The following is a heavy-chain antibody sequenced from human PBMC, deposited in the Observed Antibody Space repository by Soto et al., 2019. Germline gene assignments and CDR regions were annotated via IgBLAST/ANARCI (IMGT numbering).Heavy chain of an antibody. CDR1: GGTFSSYA. CDR3: ARDREGSYYYDSSGYYLHY. J-gene: IGHJ4*02. Sequence: ASVKVSCKASGGTFSSYAISWVRQAPGQGLEWMGGITPIFGTANYAQKFQGRVTITADESTSTAYMELSSLRSEDTAVYYCARDREGSYYYDSSGYYLHYWGQGTLVTVSS. V-gene: IGHV1-69*13. CDR2: ITPIFGTA. D-gene: IGHD3-22*01.